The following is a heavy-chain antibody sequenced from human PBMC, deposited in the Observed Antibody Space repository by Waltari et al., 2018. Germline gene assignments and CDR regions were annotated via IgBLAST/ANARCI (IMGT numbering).Heavy chain of an antibody. CDR1: QFTFSSYA. V-gene: IGHV3-30*04. CDR3: ARDYCDRTNCHGMDV. Sequence: QVQLVESGGGVVQPGGSLRISCAASQFTFSSYAMHWVRQGPGKGLEWVAVISYNERNIYYVDSVKGRFTISRDNSKKMLYLQMNSLRAEDTAIYYCARDYCDRTNCHGMDVWGQGTTVTVSS. CDR2: ISYNERNI. J-gene: IGHJ6*02. D-gene: IGHD3-22*01.